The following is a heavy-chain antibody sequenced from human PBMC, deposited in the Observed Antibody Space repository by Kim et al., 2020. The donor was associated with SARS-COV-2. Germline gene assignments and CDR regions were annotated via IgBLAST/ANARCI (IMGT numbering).Heavy chain of an antibody. V-gene: IGHV3-48*03. J-gene: IGHJ3*01. CDR2: ISSSGSTI. CDR3: AREERITMMVVVITSAFDL. CDR1: GFTFSSYE. D-gene: IGHD3-22*01. Sequence: GGSLRLSCAASGFTFSSYEMNWVRQAPGKGLEWVSYISSSGSTIFYADSVKGRFTISRDNAKNSMYLQMNSLRAEDTAVYYCAREERITMMVVVITSAFDLWRQGTMVTVSS.